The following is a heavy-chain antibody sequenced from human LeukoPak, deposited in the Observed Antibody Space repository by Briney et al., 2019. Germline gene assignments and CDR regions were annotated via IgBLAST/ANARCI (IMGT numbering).Heavy chain of an antibody. CDR1: GDSISSASSY. J-gene: IGHJ2*01. CDR3: ARAGGTSPDWYFDL. CDR2: VYYTGRT. Sequence: SETLSLTCTVSGDSISSASSYWAWVRQPPGKGLEWIGTVYYTGRTYNNPSLKSRVTISVDTSKNQFSLKLSSVTAADTAVYYCARAGGTSPDWYFDLWGRGTLLTVSS. V-gene: IGHV4-39*07. D-gene: IGHD2-2*01.